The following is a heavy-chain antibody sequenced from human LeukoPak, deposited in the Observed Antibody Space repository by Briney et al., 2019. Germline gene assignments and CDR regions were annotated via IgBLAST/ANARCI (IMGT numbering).Heavy chain of an antibody. CDR1: GGTFNSYA. D-gene: IGHD2-2*01. J-gene: IGHJ6*03. Sequence: ASVKVSCKASGGTFNSYAISWVRQAPGQGLEWMGGVIPLFGTANTAQKFQGRVTITADESSSTAYLELSRLRSEDTAVYYCARSLRYCGNANCYGAIYYYMDVWGKGTTVTVSS. V-gene: IGHV1-69*13. CDR2: VIPLFGTA. CDR3: ARSLRYCGNANCYGAIYYYMDV.